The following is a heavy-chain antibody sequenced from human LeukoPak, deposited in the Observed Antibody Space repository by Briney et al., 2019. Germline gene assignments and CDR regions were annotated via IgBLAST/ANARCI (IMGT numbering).Heavy chain of an antibody. Sequence: SETLSLTCTVSGGSISSGDYYWSWIRQHPGKGLEWIGYIYYSGSTYYNPSLKSRVTISVDTSKNQFSLKLSSVTAADTAVYYCARVPYYYDSSGYWIPNWFDPWGQGTLVTVSS. CDR1: GGSISSGDYY. J-gene: IGHJ5*02. V-gene: IGHV4-31*03. CDR2: IYYSGST. D-gene: IGHD3-22*01. CDR3: ARVPYYYDSSGYWIPNWFDP.